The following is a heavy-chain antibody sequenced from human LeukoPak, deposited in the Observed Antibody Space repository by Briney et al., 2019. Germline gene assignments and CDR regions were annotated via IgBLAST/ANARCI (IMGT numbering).Heavy chain of an antibody. V-gene: IGHV3-23*02. Sequence: GGPLRLFCAASGFTFSDYAMVWLPKARGEALEWVSGISGTARSAHCRDSVKGRFTVSREHSKKTLYLQMSSLRAEDTAVYYCVNDVLRLNYGYFDLWGRGTLVTVSS. D-gene: IGHD2-21*01. CDR3: VNDVLRLNYGYFDL. CDR2: ISGTARSA. CDR1: GFTFSDYA. J-gene: IGHJ2*01.